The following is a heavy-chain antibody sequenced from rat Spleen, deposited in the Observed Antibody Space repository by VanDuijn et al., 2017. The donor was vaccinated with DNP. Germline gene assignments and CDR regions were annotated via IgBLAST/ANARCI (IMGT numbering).Heavy chain of an antibody. CDR2: VNSADST. D-gene: IGHD4-6*01. CDR3: AWDRDMNA. J-gene: IGHJ4*01. CDR1: GYSITRTFR. V-gene: IGHV3-3*01. Sequence: EVQLQESGPGLVESSQSLSLTCSVTGYSITRTFRWNWIRKFPGNKLEWMGYVNSADSTYYNPSLKRRISITRDTSKNQFFLQVNSVRNEDIATYYCAWDRDMNAWGPGTSVTVSS.